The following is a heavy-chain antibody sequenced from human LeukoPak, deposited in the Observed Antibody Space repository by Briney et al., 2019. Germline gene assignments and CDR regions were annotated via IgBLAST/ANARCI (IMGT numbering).Heavy chain of an antibody. CDR2: IYYSGST. Sequence: PSETLSLTCTVSGGSISSYYWSWIRQPPGKGLEWIGHIYYSGSTNYNPSLKSRVTISIDTSKNQFSLRLSSVTAADTAVYYCASFGYCSGGSCSGVFDPWGQGTLVTVSS. D-gene: IGHD2-15*01. V-gene: IGHV4-59*01. J-gene: IGHJ5*02. CDR3: ASFGYCSGGSCSGVFDP. CDR1: GGSISSYY.